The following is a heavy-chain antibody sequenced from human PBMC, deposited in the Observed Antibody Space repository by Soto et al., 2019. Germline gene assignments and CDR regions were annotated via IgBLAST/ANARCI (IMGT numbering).Heavy chain of an antibody. Sequence: EVQLVETGGGLIQPGGSLRLSCAASGFTVSSNYMSWVRQAPGKGLEWVSVIYSGGSTYYADSVKGRFTISRDNSKNTLYLQMNSLRAEDTAVYYCAREYCSGGSCYPFDYWGQGTLVTVSS. CDR1: GFTVSSNY. CDR3: AREYCSGGSCYPFDY. V-gene: IGHV3-53*02. J-gene: IGHJ4*02. CDR2: IYSGGST. D-gene: IGHD2-15*01.